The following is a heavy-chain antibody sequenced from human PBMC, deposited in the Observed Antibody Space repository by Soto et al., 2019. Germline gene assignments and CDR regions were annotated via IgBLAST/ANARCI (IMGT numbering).Heavy chain of an antibody. CDR3: AKETSTAAAGHRDYYYGMDV. J-gene: IGHJ6*02. D-gene: IGHD6-13*01. Sequence: QVQLVESGGGVVQPGRSLRLSCAASGFTFSSYGMHWVRQAPSKGLEWVAVISYDGSNKYYADSVKGRFTITRDNSKNTLYLQMNSLRAEDTAVYYCAKETSTAAAGHRDYYYGMDVWGHGTTVTVSS. CDR1: GFTFSSYG. V-gene: IGHV3-30*18. CDR2: ISYDGSNK.